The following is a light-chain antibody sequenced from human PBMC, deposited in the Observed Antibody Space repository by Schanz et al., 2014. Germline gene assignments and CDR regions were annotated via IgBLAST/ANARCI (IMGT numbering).Light chain of an antibody. J-gene: IGLJ3*02. V-gene: IGLV2-23*01. CDR1: SSDVGSYNL. Sequence: QSALTQPASVSGSPGQSITISCTGTSSDVGSYNLVSWYQQHPGKAPRLMIYEGTKRPSGVPDRFSGSKSGDTASLTISGLQAEDEADYYCCSYAGSSTSWVFGGGTKLTVV. CDR3: CSYAGSSTSWV. CDR2: EGT.